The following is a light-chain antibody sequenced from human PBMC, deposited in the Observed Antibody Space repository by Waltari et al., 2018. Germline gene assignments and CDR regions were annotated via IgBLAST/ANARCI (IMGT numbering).Light chain of an antibody. V-gene: IGKV3-11*01. J-gene: IGKJ4*01. Sequence: EIVLTQSPATLSLSPGERATLSYRASQSVSDYLAWYQQRPGQTPRPLIYGASNRATGIPARFSGSGSGTDFTLTISSLEPEDFAVYYCQQRCDWPLTFGGGTKVEI. CDR1: QSVSDY. CDR3: QQRCDWPLT. CDR2: GAS.